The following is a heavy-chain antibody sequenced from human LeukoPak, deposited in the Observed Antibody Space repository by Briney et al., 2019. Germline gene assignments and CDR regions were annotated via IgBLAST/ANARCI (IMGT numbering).Heavy chain of an antibody. V-gene: IGHV4-59*01. CDR2: IYYSGST. CDR3: ARAYYSNYAPYYFDY. J-gene: IGHJ4*02. CDR1: GGSISSYY. Sequence: TSSETLSLTCTVSGGSISSYYWSWIRQPPGKGLEWIGYIYYSGSTNYNPSLKSRATISVDTSKNQFSLKLSSVTAADTAVYYCARAYYSNYAPYYFDYWGQGTLVTVSS. D-gene: IGHD4-11*01.